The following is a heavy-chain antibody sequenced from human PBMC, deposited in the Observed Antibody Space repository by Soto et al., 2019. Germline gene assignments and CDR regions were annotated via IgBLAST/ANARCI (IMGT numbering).Heavy chain of an antibody. CDR2: INSGSSYR. D-gene: IGHD6-19*01. CDR1: GIIFSTYS. J-gene: IGHJ3*01. Sequence: EVQVVESGGGLVKPGGSLRLTCAGSGIIFSTYSMNWVRQAPGKGLEWVSSINSGSSYRYYADSVKGRFTISRDNAKESLWLQMHSQTAEDAAIYYFVVLPQWLGGDDTFDLWGQGTMVTFSS. V-gene: IGHV3-21*01. CDR3: VVLPQWLGGDDTFDL.